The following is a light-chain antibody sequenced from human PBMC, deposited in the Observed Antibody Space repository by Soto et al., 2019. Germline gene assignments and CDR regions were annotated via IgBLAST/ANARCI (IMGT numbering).Light chain of an antibody. J-gene: IGLJ1*01. V-gene: IGLV3-21*02. Sequence: SYELTQSPSVSVAPGQTARITCGGSNIRRQSVHWYQQKPGQAPVVVVYDDIDRPSGIPERFSGSTSRNTATLTISRVEAGDEADYYCQVWDSDSDHHVFGTGTKLTVL. CDR1: NIRRQS. CDR2: DDI. CDR3: QVWDSDSDHHV.